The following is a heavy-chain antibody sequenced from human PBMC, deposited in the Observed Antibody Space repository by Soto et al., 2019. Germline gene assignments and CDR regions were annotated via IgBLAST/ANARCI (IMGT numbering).Heavy chain of an antibody. CDR2: ISSSSSYI. J-gene: IGHJ3*02. CDR1: GFTFSSYS. V-gene: IGHV3-21*01. Sequence: GGSLRLSCAASGFTFSSYSMNWVRQAPGKGLEWVSSISSSSSYIYYADSVKGRFTISRDNAKNSLYLQMNSLRAEDTAVYYCARRGRVTGDPYDAFDIWGQGTMVTVSS. D-gene: IGHD7-27*01. CDR3: ARRGRVTGDPYDAFDI.